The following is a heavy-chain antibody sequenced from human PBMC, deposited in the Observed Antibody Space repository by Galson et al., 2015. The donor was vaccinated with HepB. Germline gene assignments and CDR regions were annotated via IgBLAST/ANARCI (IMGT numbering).Heavy chain of an antibody. D-gene: IGHD1-26*01. V-gene: IGHV3-74*01. CDR2: IDPHGSVT. Sequence: SLRLSCAASGFTFSNSWMHWVRQAPGKGLVWVSRIDPHGSVTTYADSVKGRFTISRDNAKNTVYLQMSSLRAEDTAVYYCVAVSSGSYGYWGQGTLVTVSS. J-gene: IGHJ4*02. CDR1: GFTFSNSW. CDR3: VAVSSGSYGY.